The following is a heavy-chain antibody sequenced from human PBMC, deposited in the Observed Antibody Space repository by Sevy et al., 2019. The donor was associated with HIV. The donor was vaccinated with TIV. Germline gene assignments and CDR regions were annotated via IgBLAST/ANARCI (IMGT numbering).Heavy chain of an antibody. CDR1: AFTFSTSA. J-gene: IGHJ5*02. D-gene: IGHD3-3*01. CDR3: AATTDTIFGVVLMNNWFDP. V-gene: IGHV1-58*01. Sequence: ASVKVSCKASAFTFSTSAVQWERQSRGRRLEWIGWIVVGSGSTNYAQKFQGRVTFTRDMSTNTAYMEMSSLRSDDTAVYYCAATTDTIFGVVLMNNWFDPWGQGTLVTVSS. CDR2: IVVGSGST.